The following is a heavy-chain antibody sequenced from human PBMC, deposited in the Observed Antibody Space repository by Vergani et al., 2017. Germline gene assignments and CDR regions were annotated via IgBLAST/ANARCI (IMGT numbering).Heavy chain of an antibody. CDR3: ARSYCSSTXCPNIVHHAEYFQH. J-gene: IGHJ1*01. V-gene: IGHV1-69*01. CDR1: GGTFSSYA. D-gene: IGHD2-2*01. CDR2: IIPIFGTA. Sequence: QVQLVQSGAEVKKPGSSVKVSCKASGGTFSSYAISWVRQAPGQGLEWMGGIIPIFGTANYAQKFQGRVTITADESTSTAYMELSSLRSEDTAVYYCARSYCSSTXCPNIVHHAEYFQHWGQGTLVTVSS.